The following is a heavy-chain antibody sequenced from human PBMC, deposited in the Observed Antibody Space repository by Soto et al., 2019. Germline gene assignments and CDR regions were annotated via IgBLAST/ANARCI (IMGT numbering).Heavy chain of an antibody. D-gene: IGHD2-2*01. CDR2: ISYAGSNK. J-gene: IGHJ6*02. CDR1: GFTFSSYA. Sequence: QVQLVESGGGVVKPGRSLRLSCAASGFTFSSYAMHWVRQAPGKGLEWVAVISYAGSNKYYADSVTGRFTISRDNSKNTLNLQMHRLRAEDTAEYYGARDRRYCSSTSCQPPYYYYGMDVWGQGTTVTVSS. CDR3: ARDRRYCSSTSCQPPYYYYGMDV. V-gene: IGHV3-30-3*01.